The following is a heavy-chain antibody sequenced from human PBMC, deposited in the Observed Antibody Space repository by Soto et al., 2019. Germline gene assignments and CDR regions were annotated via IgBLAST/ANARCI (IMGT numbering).Heavy chain of an antibody. V-gene: IGHV1-69*08. D-gene: IGHD2-2*02. CDR1: GGTFSSYT. CDR2: IIPILGIA. CDR3: ARDLRDCSSTSCYRAYWFDP. J-gene: IGHJ5*02. Sequence: QVQLVQSGAEVKKPGSSVKVSCKASGGTFSSYTISWVRQAPGQGLEWMGRIIPILGIANYAQKFQGRVTITADKSXXTXYXXLSSLRSEDTAVYYCARDLRDCSSTSCYRAYWFDPWGQGTLVTVSS.